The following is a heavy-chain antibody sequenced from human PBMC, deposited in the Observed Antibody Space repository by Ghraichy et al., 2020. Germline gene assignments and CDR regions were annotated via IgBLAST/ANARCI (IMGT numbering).Heavy chain of an antibody. D-gene: IGHD6-19*01. CDR1: GFTFSSHA. CDR2: ISPSTYST. Sequence: GGSLRLSCAASGFTFSSHAMSWVRQSPGKGLEWVSGISPSTYSTDYADSVKGRFTISRDNSKSTLYLQMSSLRAEDTAEYYCARLTAVSGSWYYFDYWGQGALVTVSS. J-gene: IGHJ4*02. V-gene: IGHV3-23*01. CDR3: ARLTAVSGSWYYFDY.